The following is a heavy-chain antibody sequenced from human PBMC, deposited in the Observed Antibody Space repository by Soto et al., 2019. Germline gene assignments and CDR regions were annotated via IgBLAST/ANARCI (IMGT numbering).Heavy chain of an antibody. V-gene: IGHV4-34*01. CDR2: INHSGST. CDR1: GGSFSGYY. CDR3: ARAYSSGYYFRLDP. D-gene: IGHD3-22*01. Sequence: SETLSLTCAVYGGSFSGYYWSWIRQPPGKGLEWIGEINHSGSTNYNPSLRSRVTISVDTSKNQFSLKLSSVTAADTAVYYCARAYSSGYYFRLDPWGQGTLVTVSS. J-gene: IGHJ5*02.